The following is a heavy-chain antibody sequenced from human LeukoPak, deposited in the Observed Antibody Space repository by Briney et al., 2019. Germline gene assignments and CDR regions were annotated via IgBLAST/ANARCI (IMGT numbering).Heavy chain of an antibody. D-gene: IGHD3-10*01. J-gene: IGHJ6*04. Sequence: PSETLSLTCAVYGGSFSGYYWSWIRQPPGKGLEWIGEINHSGSTNYNPSLKSRVTISVDTSKNQFSLKLSSVTAADTAVYYCARRVLLWFGESKPMDVWGKGTTVTISS. V-gene: IGHV4-34*01. CDR1: GGSFSGYY. CDR3: ARRVLLWFGESKPMDV. CDR2: INHSGST.